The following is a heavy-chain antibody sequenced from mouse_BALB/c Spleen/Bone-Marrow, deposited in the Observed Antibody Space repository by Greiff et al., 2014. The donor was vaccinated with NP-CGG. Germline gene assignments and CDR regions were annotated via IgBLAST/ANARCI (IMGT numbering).Heavy chain of an antibody. CDR3: IRSNVNWFAY. Sequence: QVQLQQSGAELVKPGASVKLSCKASGYTFTSYYMYWVKQRPGQGLEWIGEINPSNGGTNFNEKFKSKATLTVDKSSSTAYMQLRSLTSEDYAVYYCIRSNVNWFAYWGQGTLVTVSA. V-gene: IGHV1S81*02. CDR1: GYTFTSYY. J-gene: IGHJ3*01. CDR2: INPSNGGT.